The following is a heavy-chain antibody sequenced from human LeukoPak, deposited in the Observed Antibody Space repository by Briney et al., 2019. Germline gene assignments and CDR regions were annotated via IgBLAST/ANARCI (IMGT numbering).Heavy chain of an antibody. CDR3: ARVSGGSYYRDPAFDI. CDR1: GFTFSSYA. J-gene: IGHJ3*02. D-gene: IGHD1-26*01. V-gene: IGHV3-30-3*01. Sequence: PGRSLRLSCAASGFTFSSYAIHWVRQAPGKGLEWVAVISYDGSNKYYADSVKGRFTISRDNSKNTLYLQMNSLRAEDTAVYYCARVSGGSYYRDPAFDIWGQGTMVTVSS. CDR2: ISYDGSNK.